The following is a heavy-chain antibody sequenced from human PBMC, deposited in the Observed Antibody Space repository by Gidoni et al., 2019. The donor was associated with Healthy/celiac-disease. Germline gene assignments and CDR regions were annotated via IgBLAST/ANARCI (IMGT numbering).Heavy chain of an antibody. V-gene: IGHV3-33*01. J-gene: IGHJ4*02. CDR2: IWYDGSNK. CDR1: GFTFSSSG. D-gene: IGHD6-19*01. Sequence: QVQLVASGGGVVQPGRSLRLSFAASGFTFSSSGMPWGRQAPGKGLEWVAGIWYDGSNKYYADSVKGRFTISRDNSKNTLYLQMNSLRAEDTAVYYCASFLDSDSSGWEEPGDYWGQGTLVTVSS. CDR3: ASFLDSDSSGWEEPGDY.